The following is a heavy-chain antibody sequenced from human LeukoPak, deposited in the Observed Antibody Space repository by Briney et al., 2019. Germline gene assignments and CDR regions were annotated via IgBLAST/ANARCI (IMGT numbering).Heavy chain of an antibody. Sequence: PGGSLRLSCAASGFTFSSYGMHWVRQAPGKGLEWVAVISYEGSNQYYADSVKGRFTISRDNSKNTLYLQMNSLRAEDTAVYYCAKEGFDTIFPDYWGQGTLVTVSS. CDR3: AKEGFDTIFPDY. D-gene: IGHD3-9*01. CDR2: ISYEGSNQ. CDR1: GFTFSSYG. J-gene: IGHJ4*02. V-gene: IGHV3-30*18.